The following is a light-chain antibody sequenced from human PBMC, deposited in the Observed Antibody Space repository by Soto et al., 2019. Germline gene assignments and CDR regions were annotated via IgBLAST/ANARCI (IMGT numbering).Light chain of an antibody. CDR3: AAWDDSLNGRV. V-gene: IGLV1-44*01. Sequence: QSVLTQPPSASGTPGQRVTISCSGSSSNNGSNTVNWYQQLPGTAPKRLIYRNNQRPSGVPDRFSGSKSGTSASLAISGLQSEDEADYYCAAWDDSLNGRVFGGGTKLTVL. CDR1: SSNNGSNT. J-gene: IGLJ3*02. CDR2: RNN.